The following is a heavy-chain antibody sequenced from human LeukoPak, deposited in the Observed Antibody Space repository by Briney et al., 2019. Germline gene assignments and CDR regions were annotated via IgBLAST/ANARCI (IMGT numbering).Heavy chain of an antibody. CDR3: ARASRGVNYALDF. Sequence: GRSLRLSCAASGFTFSGYDMHWVRQGTGKGLEWVSGIGTTGDTYYPGPVKGRFTTSRENAKNSLYLQMNSLRAGDTAVYYCARASRGVNYALDFWGQGTLVTVSS. CDR1: GFTFSGYD. CDR2: IGTTGDT. V-gene: IGHV3-13*04. J-gene: IGHJ4*02. D-gene: IGHD3-3*01.